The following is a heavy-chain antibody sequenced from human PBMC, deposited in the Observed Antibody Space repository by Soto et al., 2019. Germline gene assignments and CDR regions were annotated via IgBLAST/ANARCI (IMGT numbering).Heavy chain of an antibody. CDR2: IYYSGST. D-gene: IGHD3-22*01. Sequence: SETLSLTCTVSGGSISSSSYYWGWIRQPPGKGLEWIGSIYYSGSTYYNPSLKSRVTISVDTSKNQFSLKLSSVTAADTAVYYCARQIRRYDSSGPNWFDPWGQGTLVTVSS. CDR3: ARQIRRYDSSGPNWFDP. V-gene: IGHV4-39*01. CDR1: GGSISSSSYY. J-gene: IGHJ5*02.